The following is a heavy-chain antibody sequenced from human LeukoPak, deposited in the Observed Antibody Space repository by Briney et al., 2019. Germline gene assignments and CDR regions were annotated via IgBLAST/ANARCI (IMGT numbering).Heavy chain of an antibody. CDR1: GGSFSGYY. J-gene: IGHJ5*02. Sequence: SETLSLTCAVYGGSFSGYYWSWIRQPPGKGLEWIGEINHSGSTNYNPSLKSRVTISVDTSKNQFSLKLSSVTAADTAVYYCARKDSSGYYYVASASRNWFDPWGQGTLVTVSS. D-gene: IGHD3-22*01. CDR3: ARKDSSGYYYVASASRNWFDP. CDR2: INHSGST. V-gene: IGHV4-34*01.